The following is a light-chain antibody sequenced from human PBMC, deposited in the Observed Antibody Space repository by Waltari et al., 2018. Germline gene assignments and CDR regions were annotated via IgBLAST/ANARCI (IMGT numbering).Light chain of an antibody. J-gene: IGKJ2*01. CDR2: GSS. Sequence: EIVLTQSPGTLSLSPGERATLSCRASQTISSSYLAWYQQKPGQAPRLLIYGSSKRATGTPERVSGSGSGADFTLSISRLEPEDFAVYYCHQYGTSPPYTFGQGTKLEIK. CDR3: HQYGTSPPYT. CDR1: QTISSSY. V-gene: IGKV3-20*01.